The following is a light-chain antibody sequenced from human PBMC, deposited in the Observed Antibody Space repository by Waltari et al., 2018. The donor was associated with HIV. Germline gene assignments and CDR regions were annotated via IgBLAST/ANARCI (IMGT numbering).Light chain of an antibody. J-gene: IGLJ3*02. CDR2: EVT. Sequence: QSALTQPPSASGSPGQSVTVSCTATTSDIGGYNYVSWYQQHPGKAPNLSIYEVTKRPSGVPDRFSGSKSGNTASLTVSGLQAEDEADYYCSSYAGTNKVFGGGTKLTVL. CDR3: SSYAGTNKV. V-gene: IGLV2-8*01. CDR1: TSDIGGYNY.